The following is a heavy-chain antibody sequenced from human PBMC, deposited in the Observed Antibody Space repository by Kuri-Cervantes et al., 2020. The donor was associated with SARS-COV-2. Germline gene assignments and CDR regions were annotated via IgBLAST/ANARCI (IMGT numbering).Heavy chain of an antibody. D-gene: IGHD2-21*01. CDR1: GWSLNNFY. Sequence: GSLRLSCAVYGWSLNNFYWSWIRQSPGKGPEWIGELDHSGKANYNPSLKSRVTISVDKSKNQFSLKVTSMAAADTAVYYCARASTSVYGVLIALFSSNAFDVWGQGTMVTVSS. CDR2: LDHSGKA. CDR3: ARASTSVYGVLIALFSSNAFDV. V-gene: IGHV4-34*01. J-gene: IGHJ3*01.